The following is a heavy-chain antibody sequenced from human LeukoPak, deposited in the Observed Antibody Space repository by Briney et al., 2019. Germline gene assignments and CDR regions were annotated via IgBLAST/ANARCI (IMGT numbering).Heavy chain of an antibody. Sequence: SETLSLTCTVSGGSISSYYWSWIRQPAGKGLEWIGRIYTSGSTNYNPSLKSRVTMSVDTSKNQFSLKLSSVTAADTAVYYCAREVRLGEYSSPEAFDIWGQGTMVTVSS. CDR3: AREVRLGEYSSPEAFDI. CDR2: IYTSGST. CDR1: GGSISSYY. V-gene: IGHV4-4*07. D-gene: IGHD6-6*01. J-gene: IGHJ3*02.